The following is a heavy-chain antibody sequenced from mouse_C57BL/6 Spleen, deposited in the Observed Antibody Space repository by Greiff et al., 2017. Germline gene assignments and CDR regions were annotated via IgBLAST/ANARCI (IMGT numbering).Heavy chain of an antibody. CDR2: IHPSDSDT. V-gene: IGHV1-74*01. CDR1: GYTFTSYW. D-gene: IGHD4-1*01. J-gene: IGHJ4*01. CDR3: ASANWDDAMDD. Sequence: QVQLQQPGAELVKPGASVKVSCKASGYTFTSYWMHWVKQRPGQGLEWIGGIHPSDSDTNYNQKFKGKATLTVDKSSSTAYMQLSSLTSEDSAVYYCASANWDDAMDDWGQGTSVTVSS.